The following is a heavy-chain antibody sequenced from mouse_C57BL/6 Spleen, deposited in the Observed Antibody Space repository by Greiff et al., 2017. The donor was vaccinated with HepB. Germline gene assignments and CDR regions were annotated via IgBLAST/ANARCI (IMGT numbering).Heavy chain of an antibody. D-gene: IGHD2-4*01. CDR1: GYTFTDYN. V-gene: IGHV1-18*01. CDR2: INPNNGGT. Sequence: EVKLEESGPELVKPGASVKIPCKASGYTFTDYNMDWVKQSHGKSLEWIGDINPNNGGTIYNQKFKGKATLTVDKSSSTAYMELRSLTSEDTAVYYCARNDYDEGWFAYWGQGTLVTVSA. J-gene: IGHJ3*01. CDR3: ARNDYDEGWFAY.